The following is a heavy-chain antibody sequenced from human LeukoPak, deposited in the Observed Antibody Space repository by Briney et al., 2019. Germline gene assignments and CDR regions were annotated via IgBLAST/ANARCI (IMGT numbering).Heavy chain of an antibody. J-gene: IGHJ5*02. V-gene: IGHV1-8*02. Sequence: GASVKVSCKASGYTFTSYDINWVRQATGQGLEWMGWINPNSGSTDSAQKFQGRVTMTANTSISTAYMELNNLRSEDTAAYYCARLVGCGSTNCYSPDNWFDPWGQGTLVTVSS. D-gene: IGHD2-2*01. CDR2: INPNSGST. CDR3: ARLVGCGSTNCYSPDNWFDP. CDR1: GYTFTSYD.